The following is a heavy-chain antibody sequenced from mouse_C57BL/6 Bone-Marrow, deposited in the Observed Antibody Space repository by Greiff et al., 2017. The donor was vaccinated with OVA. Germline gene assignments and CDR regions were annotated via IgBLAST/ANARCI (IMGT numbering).Heavy chain of an antibody. CDR1: GYAFSSYW. CDR2: IYPGDGDT. D-gene: IGHD2-4*01. CDR3: ASRRDYDGDYYAMDY. Sequence: VQLQQSGAELVKPGASVKISCKASGYAFSSYWMNWVKQRPGKGLEWIGQIYPGDGDTNYNGKFKGKATLTADKSSSTAYMQLSSLTSEDSAVYFCASRRDYDGDYYAMDYWGQGTSVTVSS. J-gene: IGHJ4*01. V-gene: IGHV1-80*01.